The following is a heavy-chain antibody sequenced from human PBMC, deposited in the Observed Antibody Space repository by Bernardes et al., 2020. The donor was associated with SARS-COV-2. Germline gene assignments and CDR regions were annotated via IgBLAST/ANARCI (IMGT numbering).Heavy chain of an antibody. Sequence: SETLSLTRTVSGGSISSYYWSWIRQPPGKGLEWIGYIYYSGSTNYNPSLKSRVTISVDTSKNQFSLKLSSVTAADTAVYYCAREGARNYDILTGYTRPYYFDYWGQGTLVTVSS. CDR1: GGSISSYY. CDR2: IYYSGST. CDR3: AREGARNYDILTGYTRPYYFDY. V-gene: IGHV4-59*01. J-gene: IGHJ4*02. D-gene: IGHD3-9*01.